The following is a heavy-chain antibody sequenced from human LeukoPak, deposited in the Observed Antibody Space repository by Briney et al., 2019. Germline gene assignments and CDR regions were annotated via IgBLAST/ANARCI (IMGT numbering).Heavy chain of an antibody. CDR3: ARDSYSRGYSYFDY. D-gene: IGHD1-26*01. Sequence: GGSLRLSCAASGFTFDDYGMSWVRQAPGKGLEWVSGINWNGGSTGYADSVKDRLTTYRDNAKNSLYLQMNSLRAEDTALYYCARDSYSRGYSYFDYWGQGTLVTVSS. CDR1: GFTFDDYG. J-gene: IGHJ4*02. V-gene: IGHV3-20*04. CDR2: INWNGGST.